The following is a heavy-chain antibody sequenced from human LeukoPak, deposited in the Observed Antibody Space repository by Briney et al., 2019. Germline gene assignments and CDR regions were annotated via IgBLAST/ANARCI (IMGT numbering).Heavy chain of an antibody. V-gene: IGHV4-39*07. Sequence: KPSETLSLTCTVSGGSISSGSYYWTWIRQPPGKGLEWIGEINHRGSTNYNPSLKSRVAISVDTSKNQFSLKLNSVTAADTAVYYCARGRDSSGWSGIIDPWGQGTLVTVSS. D-gene: IGHD6-19*01. CDR1: GGSISSGSYY. CDR3: ARGRDSSGWSGIIDP. CDR2: INHRGST. J-gene: IGHJ5*02.